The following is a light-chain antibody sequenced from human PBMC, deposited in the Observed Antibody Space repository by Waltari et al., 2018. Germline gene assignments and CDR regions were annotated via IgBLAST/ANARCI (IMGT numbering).Light chain of an antibody. V-gene: IGLV3-1*01. Sequence: SYEVPQPPSVSVSPGQTAPIPCPGDKLGDNYVCCYQQKPGQSPVLVIGQDNKRPAGIPERFSGSNSGNTATLTISGTQAMDEADYYCQAWDSSTAIFGGGTKLTVL. CDR1: KLGDNY. CDR2: QDN. J-gene: IGLJ2*01. CDR3: QAWDSSTAI.